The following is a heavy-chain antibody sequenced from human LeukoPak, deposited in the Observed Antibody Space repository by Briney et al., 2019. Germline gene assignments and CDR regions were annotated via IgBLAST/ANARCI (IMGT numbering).Heavy chain of an antibody. CDR1: GGSISSYS. CDR2: NYYSGST. D-gene: IGHD3-16*01. Sequence: SETLSLTCTVSGGSISSYSWSWIRQPPGKGLEWIGHNYYSGSTDSNPSLKRRVTISVDTSKNQFSLRLSSVTAADTAVYYCARDLDYFDYWGQGTLVTVSS. CDR3: ARDLDYFDY. V-gene: IGHV4-59*01. J-gene: IGHJ4*02.